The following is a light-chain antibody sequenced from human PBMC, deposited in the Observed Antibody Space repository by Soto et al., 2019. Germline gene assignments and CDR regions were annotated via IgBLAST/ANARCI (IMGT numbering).Light chain of an antibody. CDR3: QQYDSSPLT. Sequence: EIVWTQSPGTLSLSPGERATLSCRASQSVSSSFLAWYQQKPGQAPRLLIYGASSRATGIPDRFSGSGSGTDFTLTISRLEPEDFAVYYCQQYDSSPLTFGGGNNVEIK. CDR1: QSVSSSF. V-gene: IGKV3-20*01. CDR2: GAS. J-gene: IGKJ4*01.